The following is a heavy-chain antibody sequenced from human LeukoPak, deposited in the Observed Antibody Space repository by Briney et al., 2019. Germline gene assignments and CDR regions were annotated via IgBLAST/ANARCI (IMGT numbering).Heavy chain of an antibody. CDR1: DDSTSDYN. D-gene: IGHD5-12*01. V-gene: IGHV4-59*01. CDR2: IYYSGST. J-gene: IGHJ5*02. CDR3: ARDFGGFAGYRWFDP. Sequence: KPSETLSFTCTGSDDSTSDYNWNWIRQPPGKGLEWVGSIYYSGSTKYNPSLKSRVTISVDTSKNQFSLNLTSVTAADTAIYYCARDFGGFAGYRWFDPWVRGTLVTVSS.